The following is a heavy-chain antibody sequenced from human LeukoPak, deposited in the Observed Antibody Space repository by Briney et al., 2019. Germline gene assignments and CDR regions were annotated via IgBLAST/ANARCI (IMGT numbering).Heavy chain of an antibody. D-gene: IGHD3-9*01. CDR2: INPSGGST. CDR1: GYTFTSYY. V-gene: IGHV1-46*01. J-gene: IGHJ6*02. Sequence: GASVKVSCKASGYTFTSYYMHWVRQAPGQGLEWMGIINPSGGSTSYAQKFQGRVTMTRDTSTSTVYMELSSLRSEDTAVYYCATTGRPYYYYYGMDVWGQGTTVTVSS. CDR3: ATTGRPYYYYYGMDV.